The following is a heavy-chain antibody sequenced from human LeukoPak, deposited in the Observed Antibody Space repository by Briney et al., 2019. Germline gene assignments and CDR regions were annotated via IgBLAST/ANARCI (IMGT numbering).Heavy chain of an antibody. CDR3: ARDWSVVGATDFDY. V-gene: IGHV1-2*02. CDR1: GYTFTGYY. Sequence: ASVKVSCKASGYTFTGYYMHWVRQAPGQGLEWMGWINPNSGGTSYAQKFQGRVTMTRDTSISTAYMELSRLRSDDTAVYYCARDWSVVGATDFDYWGQGTLVTVSS. D-gene: IGHD1-26*01. J-gene: IGHJ4*02. CDR2: INPNSGGT.